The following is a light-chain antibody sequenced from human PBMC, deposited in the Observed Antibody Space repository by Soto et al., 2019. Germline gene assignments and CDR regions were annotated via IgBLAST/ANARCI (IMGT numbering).Light chain of an antibody. V-gene: IGKV1-9*01. J-gene: IGKJ4*01. Sequence: DIQLTQSPSFVSASVGDRVTITCRASQDIGNFLAWYQQKPGKAPKLLIYSASTLQSGVPSRFSGGGSAAEFSLTISSLQPEDFAAYFCQQLNNYPLTFGGGTKVDIK. CDR3: QQLNNYPLT. CDR2: SAS. CDR1: QDIGNF.